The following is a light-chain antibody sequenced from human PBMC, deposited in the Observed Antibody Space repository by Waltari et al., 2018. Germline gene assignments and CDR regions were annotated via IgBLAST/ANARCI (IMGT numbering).Light chain of an antibody. V-gene: IGKV3-11*01. J-gene: IGKJ2*01. CDR3: RQRSNWPGQ. Sequence: EIVLTQSPATLSLSPGERATLSCRASQSVSSYLGWYQQKHGQAARLLIYDASNRTSGILARFSGSGSETDFTLSISSLEPQDFAVYYCRQRSNWPGQLGQGTKLAI. CDR1: QSVSSY. CDR2: DAS.